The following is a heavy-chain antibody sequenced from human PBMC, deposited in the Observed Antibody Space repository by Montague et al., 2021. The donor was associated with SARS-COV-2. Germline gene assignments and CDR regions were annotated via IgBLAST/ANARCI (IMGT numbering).Heavy chain of an antibody. J-gene: IGHJ4*02. CDR3: ARVFPRWLQFDPYFDD. D-gene: IGHD5-24*01. CDR1: GGSISSYY. CDR2: IYYSGST. Sequence: SETLSLICTVSGGSISSYYWSWIRQPPGKGLEWIGYIYYSGSTNYNPSLKSRVTISVDTSKNQFSLKLSSVTAADTAVYYCARVFPRWLQFDPYFDDWGQGTLVTVSS. V-gene: IGHV4-59*01.